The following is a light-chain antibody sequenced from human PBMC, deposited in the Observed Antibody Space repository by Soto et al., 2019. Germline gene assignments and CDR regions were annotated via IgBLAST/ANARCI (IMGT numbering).Light chain of an antibody. CDR2: GAS. J-gene: IGKJ1*01. CDR3: QQYGSSPTWT. V-gene: IGKV3-20*01. CDR1: QSVSSNY. Sequence: ESLLTQFPDTLSWSPGERATLSWRASQSVSSNYLAWYQQKPGQAPRLLIYGASTRATGIPDRFSGSGSGTDFTLTISSLEPEDSAVYYCQQYGSSPTWTFGQGTKV.